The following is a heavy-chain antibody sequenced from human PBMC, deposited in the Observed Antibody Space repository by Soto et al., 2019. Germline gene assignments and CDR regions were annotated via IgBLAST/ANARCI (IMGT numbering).Heavy chain of an antibody. V-gene: IGHV1-2*04. Sequence: SVKVSCYASGYTFNCYYMPCVRQAPGQGLEWMGWINPNSGGTNYAQKFQGWVTRTRDTSISTAYMELSRLTSDDTAVYYCASAGYYGSGSGIDYSGQGHLFTVSS. D-gene: IGHD3-10*01. CDR3: ASAGYYGSGSGIDY. J-gene: IGHJ4*02. CDR1: GYTFNCYY. CDR2: INPNSGGT.